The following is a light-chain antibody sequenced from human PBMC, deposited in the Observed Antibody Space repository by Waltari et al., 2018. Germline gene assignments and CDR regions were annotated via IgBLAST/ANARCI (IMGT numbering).Light chain of an antibody. CDR2: AND. V-gene: IGLV1-40*01. Sequence: HSVLTQPPSVSGAPGQRVTISCAGSSSNIGAGYHVHWYQHLPGSAPKLLIYANDNRPSGVPDRFSGAKSGASASLAITGLQPEDEADYYCHSYDNSLSGDWVFRGATKLTVV. CDR1: SSNIGAGYH. CDR3: HSYDNSLSGDWV. J-gene: IGLJ3*02.